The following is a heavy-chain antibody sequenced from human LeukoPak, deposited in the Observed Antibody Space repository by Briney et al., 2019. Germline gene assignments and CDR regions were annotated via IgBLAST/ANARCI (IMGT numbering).Heavy chain of an antibody. Sequence: GGSLRLSCAASGLTFSSYWMSWVRQAPGKGLERVANIKQDGSEKYYVDSVKGRFTISRDNAKNSLYLQMNSLRADDTAVYYCARIYAGNTGGDYWGQGTLVTVSS. CDR1: GLTFSSYW. CDR3: ARIYAGNTGGDY. D-gene: IGHD4-23*01. V-gene: IGHV3-7*01. J-gene: IGHJ4*02. CDR2: IKQDGSEK.